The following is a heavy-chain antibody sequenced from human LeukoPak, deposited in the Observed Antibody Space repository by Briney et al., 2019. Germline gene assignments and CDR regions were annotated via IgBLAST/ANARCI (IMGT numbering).Heavy chain of an antibody. V-gene: IGHV3-53*01. CDR1: GFTVSSNY. Sequence: GGSLRLSCAASGFTVSSNYMSWVRQAPGKGLEWVSVIYSGGSTYYAGSVKGRFTISRDNSKNTLYLQMNSLRAEDTAVYYCARDAAVAFDIWGQGTMVTVSS. D-gene: IGHD6-19*01. J-gene: IGHJ3*02. CDR2: IYSGGST. CDR3: ARDAAVAFDI.